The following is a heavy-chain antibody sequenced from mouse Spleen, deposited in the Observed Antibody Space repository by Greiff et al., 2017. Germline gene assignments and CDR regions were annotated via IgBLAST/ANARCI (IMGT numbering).Heavy chain of an antibody. V-gene: IGHV1-63*02. CDR2: IYPGGGYT. D-gene: IGHD2-14*01. CDR1: GYTFTNYW. CDR3: ARLGEVRRGFDY. Sequence: VQLQQSGAELVRPGTSVKISCKASGYTFTNYWLGWVKQRPGHGLEWIGDIYPGGGYTNYNEKFKGKATLTADTSSSTAYMQLSSLTSEDSAVYFCARLGEVRRGFDYWGQGTTLTVSS. J-gene: IGHJ2*01.